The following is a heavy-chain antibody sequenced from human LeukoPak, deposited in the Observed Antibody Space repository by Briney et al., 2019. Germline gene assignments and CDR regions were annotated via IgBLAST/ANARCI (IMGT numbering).Heavy chain of an antibody. D-gene: IGHD3-10*01. CDR2: IYYSGST. J-gene: IGHJ4*02. CDR1: GGSISSYY. V-gene: IGHV4-59*01. CDR3: SRDRELTY. Sequence: PSETLSLTCTVSGGSISSYYWSWIRQPPGKGLEWIGYIYYSGSTYYNPSLKSRVTISADTSKNQFSLKLTSVTAADTAVYYCSRDRELTYWGQGTLVTVSS.